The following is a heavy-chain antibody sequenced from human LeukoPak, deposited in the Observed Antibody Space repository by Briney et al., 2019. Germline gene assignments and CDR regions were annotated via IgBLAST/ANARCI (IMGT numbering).Heavy chain of an antibody. CDR1: GFTFSSYE. J-gene: IGHJ3*01. D-gene: IGHD3-16*01. V-gene: IGHV3-48*03. Sequence: PGGSLRLSCAASGFTFSSYEMNWVRQAPGKGLEWVSYISSSGSTIYYADSVKGRFTISRDNAKNSLYLQMNSLRAEDTAVYYCTRGSGDYVWGSYFSWGQGTMVTVSS. CDR3: TRGSGDYVWGSYFS. CDR2: ISSSGSTI.